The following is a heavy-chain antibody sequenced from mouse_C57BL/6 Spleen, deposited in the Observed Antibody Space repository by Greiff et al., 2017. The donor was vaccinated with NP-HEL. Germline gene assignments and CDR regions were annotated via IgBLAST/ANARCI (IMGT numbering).Heavy chain of an antibody. CDR2: IHPNSGST. V-gene: IGHV1-64*01. CDR1: GYTFTSYW. D-gene: IGHD1-1*01. J-gene: IGHJ4*01. Sequence: VQLQQPGAELVKPGASVKLSCKASGYTFTSYWMHWVKQRPGQGLEWIGMIHPNSGSTNYNEKFKSKATLTVDKSSSTAYMQLSSLTSEDSAVYYCARTTTVVATHAMDYWGQGTSVTVSS. CDR3: ARTTTVVATHAMDY.